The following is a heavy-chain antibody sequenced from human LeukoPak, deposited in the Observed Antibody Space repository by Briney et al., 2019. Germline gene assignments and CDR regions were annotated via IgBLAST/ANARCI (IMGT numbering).Heavy chain of an antibody. D-gene: IGHD3-10*01. CDR3: AKGQKAVTYYYGSGSYPNWFDP. J-gene: IGHJ5*02. CDR1: GFTFSSYS. Sequence: GGSLRLSCAASGFTFSSYSMNWVRQAPGKGLEWVSSISSSSSYIYYADSVKGRFTISRDNAKNSLYLQMNSLRAEDTAVYYCAKGQKAVTYYYGSGSYPNWFDPWGQGTLVTVSS. V-gene: IGHV3-21*01. CDR2: ISSSSSYI.